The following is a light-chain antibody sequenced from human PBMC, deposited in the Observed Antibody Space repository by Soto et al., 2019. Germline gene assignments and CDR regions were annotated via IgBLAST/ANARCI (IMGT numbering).Light chain of an antibody. CDR1: QSVSSY. CDR3: QQRSNWPPIT. V-gene: IGKV3-11*01. CDR2: DAS. J-gene: IGKJ5*01. Sequence: EIVMTQSPANLSVSPGERTTLSCRASQSVSSYLAWYQQKPGQAPRLLIYDASNRATGIPARFSGSGSGTDFTLTISSLEPEDFAVYYCQQRSNWPPITFGQGTRLEI.